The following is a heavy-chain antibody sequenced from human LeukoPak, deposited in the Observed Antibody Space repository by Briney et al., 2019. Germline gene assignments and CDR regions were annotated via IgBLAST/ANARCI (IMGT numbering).Heavy chain of an antibody. V-gene: IGHV3-48*03. D-gene: IGHD3-22*01. CDR2: ISSSGSAI. CDR1: GFTFSSYE. Sequence: GGSLRLSCAASGFTFSSYEMNWVRQAPGKGLEWLSYISSSGSAIYYADSVKGRFTISRDNAKNSLYLQMNSLRAKDTAVYYCAKGGYFYDSSDAYWGQGTLVTVSS. CDR3: AKGGYFYDSSDAY. J-gene: IGHJ4*02.